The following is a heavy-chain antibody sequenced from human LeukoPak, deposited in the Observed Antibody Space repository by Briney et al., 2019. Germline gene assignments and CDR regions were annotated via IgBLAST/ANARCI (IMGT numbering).Heavy chain of an antibody. CDR3: AGRPTGYSSGYIH. D-gene: IGHD5-18*01. Sequence: GGSLRLSCAASGFTVSSNYMSWARQAPEKGLDWVSVISGSAHKIRYADSVKGRFTISRDNSENIVYLQMNNLRVEDTAVYYCAGRPTGYSSGYIHWGQGTLVTVSS. V-gene: IGHV3-53*01. CDR2: ISGSAHKI. J-gene: IGHJ4*02. CDR1: GFTVSSNY.